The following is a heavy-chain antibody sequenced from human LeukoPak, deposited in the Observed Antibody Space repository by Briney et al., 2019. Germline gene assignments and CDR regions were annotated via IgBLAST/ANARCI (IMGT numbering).Heavy chain of an antibody. V-gene: IGHV4-34*01. Sequence: SETLSLTCAVYGGSFSGYYWSWIRQPPGKGLEWIGEINHSGSTNYNPSIKSRVTISVDTSKKQFSLKLSSVAAAGTAVYYCARGRVTSFGVAMRGFDYWGQGTLVTVSS. D-gene: IGHD3-3*01. CDR2: INHSGST. CDR1: GGSFSGYY. J-gene: IGHJ4*02. CDR3: ARGRVTSFGVAMRGFDY.